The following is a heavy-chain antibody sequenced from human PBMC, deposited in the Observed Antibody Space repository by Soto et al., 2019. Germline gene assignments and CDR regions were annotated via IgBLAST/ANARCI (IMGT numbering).Heavy chain of an antibody. D-gene: IGHD2-15*01. V-gene: IGHV1-69*13. CDR3: ARVPVVVAATSSVIAFDI. CDR2: IIPIFGTA. CDR1: GGTFSSYA. J-gene: IGHJ3*02. Sequence: GASVKVSCKASGGTFSSYAISWVRQAPGQGLEWMGGIIPIFGTANYAQKFQGRVTITADESTSTAYMELSSLRSEDTAVYYCARVPVVVAATSSVIAFDIWGQGTMVTVSS.